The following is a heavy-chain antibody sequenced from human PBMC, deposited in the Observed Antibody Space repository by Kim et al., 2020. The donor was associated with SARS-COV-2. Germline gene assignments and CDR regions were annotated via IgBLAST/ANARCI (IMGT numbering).Heavy chain of an antibody. Sequence: GGSLRLSCAASGFTFSSYWMSWVRQAPGKGLEWVANIKQDGSEKYYVDSVKGRFTISRDNAKNSLYLQMNSLRAEDTAVYYCATTRGGGSYFDYYYGMDVWGQGTTVTVSS. V-gene: IGHV3-7*03. CDR1: GFTFSSYW. J-gene: IGHJ6*02. CDR3: ATTRGGGSYFDYYYGMDV. CDR2: IKQDGSEK. D-gene: IGHD1-26*01.